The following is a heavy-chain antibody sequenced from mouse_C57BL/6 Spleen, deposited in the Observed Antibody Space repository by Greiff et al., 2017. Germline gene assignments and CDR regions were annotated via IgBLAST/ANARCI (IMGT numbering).Heavy chain of an antibody. V-gene: IGHV1-52*01. D-gene: IGHD4-1*01. CDR1: GYTFTSYW. J-gene: IGHJ1*03. CDR3: ARKTGSPYWYFDV. Sequence: QVHVKQSGAELVRPGSSVKLSCKASGYTFTSYWMHWVKQRPIQGLEWIGNIDPSDSETHYNQKFKDKATLTVDKSSSTAYMQLSSLTSEDSAVYYCARKTGSPYWYFDVWGTGTTVTVS. CDR2: IDPSDSET.